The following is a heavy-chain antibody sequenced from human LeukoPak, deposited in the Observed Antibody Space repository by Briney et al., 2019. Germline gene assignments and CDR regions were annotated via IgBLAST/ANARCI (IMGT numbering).Heavy chain of an antibody. V-gene: IGHV1-2*02. Sequence: ASVKVSCKASGYPFTGYCVHWVRQAPGHGLEWMGWINPRNGDTHSAQKFQGRVSMTGDTSITTAYMELSSLTSDDTAVYYCATGAQYGLWGVPYFYYMHVWGTGTTVTVSS. CDR2: INPRNGDT. D-gene: IGHD3-10*01. CDR3: ATGAQYGLWGVPYFYYMHV. CDR1: GYPFTGYC. J-gene: IGHJ6*03.